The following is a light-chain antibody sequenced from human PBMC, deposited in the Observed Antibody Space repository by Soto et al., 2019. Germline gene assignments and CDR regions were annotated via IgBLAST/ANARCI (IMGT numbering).Light chain of an antibody. CDR1: SSDVGVYKY. Sequence: QSALIQPRSVSGSPGQSVTISCTGTSSDVGVYKYVSWYRQHPGKARKLMIYDVITRPSGVPDRFSGSKSGNTASLTISGLQAEDEADYYCCSYAGDYTFVFGTGTKLTVL. V-gene: IGLV2-11*01. CDR2: DVI. J-gene: IGLJ1*01. CDR3: CSYAGDYTFV.